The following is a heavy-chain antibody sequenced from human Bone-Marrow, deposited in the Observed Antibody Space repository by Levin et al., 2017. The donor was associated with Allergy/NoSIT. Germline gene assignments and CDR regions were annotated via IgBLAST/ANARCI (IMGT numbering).Heavy chain of an antibody. CDR3: AKDLGWGETDSSSSAFDY. CDR2: ISWNSNSI. V-gene: IGHV3-9*01. Sequence: HAGGSLRLSCAASGFTFDDYAMHWVRQAPGKGLEWVSGISWNSNSIGYEDSVKGRFTISRDNAENSVYLQMNSLRLEDTALYYCAKDLGWGETDSSSSAFDYWGQGTQVTVSS. D-gene: IGHD6-6*01. CDR1: GFTFDDYA. J-gene: IGHJ4*02.